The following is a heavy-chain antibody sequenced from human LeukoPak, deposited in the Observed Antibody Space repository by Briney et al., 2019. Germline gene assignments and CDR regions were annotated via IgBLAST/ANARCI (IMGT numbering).Heavy chain of an antibody. CDR3: ASGRRPPGSSWYNY. V-gene: IGHV1-8*01. J-gene: IGHJ4*02. Sequence: ASVKVSCKASGYTFTSYDINWVRQATGQGLEWMGWMNPNSGNTGYAQKFQGRVTMTRNTSISTAYMELGSLRSEDTAVYYCASGRRPPGSSWYNYWGQGTLVTVSS. D-gene: IGHD6-13*01. CDR2: MNPNSGNT. CDR1: GYTFTSYD.